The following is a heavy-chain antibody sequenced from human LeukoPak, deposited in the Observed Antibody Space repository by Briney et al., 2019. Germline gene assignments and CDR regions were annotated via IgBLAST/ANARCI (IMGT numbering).Heavy chain of an antibody. V-gene: IGHV3-23*01. J-gene: IGHJ4*02. Sequence: GGSLRLSCTASRFTFSNYALSWVRQAPGKGLEWVSAISGSGEHTYYTDSVKGRFTISRDNSENTLYLQMISLRAEDTAVYYCAKHGFSSGWPQVPSEHWGQGTLVTVSS. CDR3: AKHGFSSGWPQVPSEH. CDR1: RFTFSNYA. D-gene: IGHD6-19*01. CDR2: ISGSGEHT.